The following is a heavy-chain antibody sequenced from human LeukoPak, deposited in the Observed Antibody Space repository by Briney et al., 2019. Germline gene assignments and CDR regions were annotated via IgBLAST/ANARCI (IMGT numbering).Heavy chain of an antibody. Sequence: PGGSLRLSCAASGFTLRGYGMHWVRQAPGKGLEWVAFIRYDGSDKSYADSVEGRFTIYRDNSENTLYLQINSLRVEDTAVYYCAKDTPTTGYHLDSWGQGTLVTVSS. CDR1: GFTLRGYG. CDR2: IRYDGSDK. J-gene: IGHJ4*02. D-gene: IGHD1-1*01. CDR3: AKDTPTTGYHLDS. V-gene: IGHV3-30*02.